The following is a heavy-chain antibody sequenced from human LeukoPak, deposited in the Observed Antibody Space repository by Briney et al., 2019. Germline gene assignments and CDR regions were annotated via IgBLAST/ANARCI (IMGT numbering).Heavy chain of an antibody. D-gene: IGHD3-22*01. V-gene: IGHV1-8*01. CDR3: ATNLNYYDSSGLG. J-gene: IGHJ4*02. CDR2: MNPNSGNT. CDR1: GYTFTSYD. Sequence: AAVKVSCKASGYTFTSYDINWVRQATGQGLEWMGWMNPNSGNTGYAQKLQGRVTMTRNTSISTAYMELSSLRSEDTAVYYCATNLNYYDSSGLGWGQGTLVTVSS.